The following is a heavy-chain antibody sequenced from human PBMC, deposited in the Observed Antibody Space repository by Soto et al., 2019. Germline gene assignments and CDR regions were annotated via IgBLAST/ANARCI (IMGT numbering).Heavy chain of an antibody. CDR2: ISAYNGNT. CDR1: GYTFTSYG. V-gene: IGHV1-18*01. D-gene: IGHD1-20*01. J-gene: IGHJ6*04. Sequence: ASVKVSCKASGYTFTSYGISWVRQAPGQGLEWMGWISAYNGNTNYAQKLQGRVTMTTDTSTSTAYMELRSLRSDDTAVYYCARDSYNWNHLYGMDVWGKGTTVTVS. CDR3: ARDSYNWNHLYGMDV.